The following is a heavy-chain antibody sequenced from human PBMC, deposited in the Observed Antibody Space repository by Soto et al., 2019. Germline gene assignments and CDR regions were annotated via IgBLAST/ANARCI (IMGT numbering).Heavy chain of an antibody. D-gene: IGHD6-6*01. J-gene: IGHJ4*02. CDR2: ITASSSTK. Sequence: EVQLVESGGGLVQPGGSLRLSCAASEFTFSSHGMNWVRQAPGKGLEWVSYITASSSTKYYADSVKGRFTISRDNAKNSLYLQMNSLTAEDTAVYYCASSVLDYWGQGTLVTVSS. CDR1: EFTFSSHG. CDR3: ASSVLDY. V-gene: IGHV3-48*03.